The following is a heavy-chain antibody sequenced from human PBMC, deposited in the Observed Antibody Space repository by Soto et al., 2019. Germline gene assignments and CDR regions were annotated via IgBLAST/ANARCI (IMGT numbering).Heavy chain of an antibody. CDR2: LDPKDSYT. Sequence: GESLKISCRASGYTFTDYWVSLVRQMHGKGLEWVGRLDPKDSYTDYSPSFQGHVSISSDQSLNTAHLPWSSLKTSDTAIYYCPRVGITDSGMVDFDYWGRGTLVTVSS. V-gene: IGHV5-10-1*01. CDR1: GYTFTDYW. J-gene: IGHJ4*02. CDR3: PRVGITDSGMVDFDY. D-gene: IGHD2-15*01.